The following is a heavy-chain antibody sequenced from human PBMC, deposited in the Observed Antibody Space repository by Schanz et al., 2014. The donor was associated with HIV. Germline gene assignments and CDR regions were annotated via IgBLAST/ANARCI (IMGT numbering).Heavy chain of an antibody. CDR3: AKDRNYYESKYRGKGNYYYYYGMDV. J-gene: IGHJ6*02. Sequence: QVQLVESGGGVVQPGRSLRLSCVASGFNFDSYGMHWVRQAPGKGLEWVAVISYDGTKKQYADSVKGRFTISRDNSRNSLSLLIKSLRAEDAAVYYCAKDRNYYESKYRGKGNYYYYYGMDVWGQGTTVTVS. V-gene: IGHV3-30*18. CDR1: GFNFDSYG. D-gene: IGHD3-22*01. CDR2: ISYDGTKK.